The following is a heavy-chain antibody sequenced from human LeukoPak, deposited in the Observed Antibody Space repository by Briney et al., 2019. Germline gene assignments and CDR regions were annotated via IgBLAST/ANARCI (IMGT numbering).Heavy chain of an antibody. CDR1: GYSISSGYY. CDR2: IYHSGST. J-gene: IGHJ4*02. CDR3: ARRTQLAVFDY. D-gene: IGHD5-18*01. V-gene: IGHV4-38-2*01. Sequence: PSETLSLTCAVSGYSISSGYYWGWIRQPPGKGRGWIGSIYHSGSTYYNPSLKSRVTISVDTSKNQFSLKLSSVTAADTAVYYCARRTQLAVFDYWGQGTLVTVSS.